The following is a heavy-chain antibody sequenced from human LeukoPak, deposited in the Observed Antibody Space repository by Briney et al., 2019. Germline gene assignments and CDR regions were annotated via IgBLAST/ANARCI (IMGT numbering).Heavy chain of an antibody. CDR2: ISGSGGST. J-gene: IGHJ5*02. CDR1: GFTFSSYA. CDR3: AKETKGYDILTGSSSRWFDP. V-gene: IGHV3-23*01. Sequence: GGSLRLSCAASGFTFSSYAMSWVRQAPGKGLEWVSAISGSGGSTYYADSVKGRFTISRDNSKNTLYLQTNSLRAEDTAVYYCAKETKGYDILTGSSSRWFDPWGQGTLVTVSS. D-gene: IGHD3-9*01.